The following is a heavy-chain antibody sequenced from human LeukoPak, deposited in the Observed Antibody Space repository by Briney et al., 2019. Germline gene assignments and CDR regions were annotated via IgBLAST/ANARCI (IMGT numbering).Heavy chain of an antibody. CDR2: ISGSGGST. V-gene: IGHV3-23*01. J-gene: IGHJ4*02. CDR1: GFTFSSYA. D-gene: IGHD6-13*01. Sequence: QPGGSLRLSCAASGFTFSSYAMGWVRQAPGKGLEWVSAISGSGGSTYYADSVKGRFTISRDISKNTVYLQMNSLRADDTAVYYCARAPHPAAGVDYWGQGTLVTVS. CDR3: ARAPHPAAGVDY.